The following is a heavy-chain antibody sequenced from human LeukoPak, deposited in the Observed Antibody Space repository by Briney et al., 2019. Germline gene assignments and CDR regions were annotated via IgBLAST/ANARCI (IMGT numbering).Heavy chain of an antibody. CDR2: IYYSGST. CDR3: ARIVKGIDFSPYFDY. Sequence: SETLSLTCTVSGGSISSSSYYWGWIRQPPGKGLEWIGSIYYSGSTYYNPSLKSRVTISVDTSKNQFSLTLSSVTAADTAVYYYARIVKGIDFSPYFDYWGQGTLVTVSS. J-gene: IGHJ4*02. CDR1: GGSISSSSYY. V-gene: IGHV4-39*01. D-gene: IGHD3/OR15-3a*01.